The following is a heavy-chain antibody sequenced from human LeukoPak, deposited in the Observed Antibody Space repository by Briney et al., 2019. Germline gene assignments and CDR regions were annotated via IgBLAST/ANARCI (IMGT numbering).Heavy chain of an antibody. CDR1: GGSIISYY. CDR3: ARDFPTSYYYDSSGFDY. CDR2: MYYSGST. D-gene: IGHD3-22*01. V-gene: IGHV4-59*12. Sequence: SETLSLTCTVSGGSIISYYWSWIRQPPGKGLEWIGYMYYSGSTNYNPSLKSRVTISVDTSKNQFSLKLSSVTAADTAVYYCARDFPTSYYYDSSGFDYWGQGTLVTVSS. J-gene: IGHJ4*02.